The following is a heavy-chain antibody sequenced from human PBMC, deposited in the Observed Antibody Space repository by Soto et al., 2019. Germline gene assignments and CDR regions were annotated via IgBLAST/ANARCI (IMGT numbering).Heavy chain of an antibody. CDR3: ARGNYDYVWGSITLDAFDI. CDR2: IYYSGST. J-gene: IGHJ3*02. CDR1: GGSISSYY. Sequence: PSETLSLTCTVSGGSISSYYWSWIRQPPGKGLEWIGYIYYSGSTNYNPSLKSRVTISVDTSKNQFSLKLSSVTAADTAVYYCARGNYDYVWGSITLDAFDIWGQGTMVTVSS. V-gene: IGHV4-59*01. D-gene: IGHD3-16*01.